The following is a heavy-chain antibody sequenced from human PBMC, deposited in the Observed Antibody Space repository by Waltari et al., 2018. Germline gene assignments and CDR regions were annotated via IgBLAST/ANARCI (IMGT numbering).Heavy chain of an antibody. J-gene: IGHJ4*02. Sequence: QLQLQESGPGLVKPSETLSLTCTVSGGSISSSSYYWGWIRQPPGKGLEWIGSIYYSGSTYYSPSLKSRVTISVDTSKNQFSLKLSSVTAADTAVYYCARVIVGVTSYFDYWGQGTLVTVSS. CDR3: ARVIVGVTSYFDY. CDR2: IYYSGST. V-gene: IGHV4-39*07. D-gene: IGHD1-26*01. CDR1: GGSISSSSYY.